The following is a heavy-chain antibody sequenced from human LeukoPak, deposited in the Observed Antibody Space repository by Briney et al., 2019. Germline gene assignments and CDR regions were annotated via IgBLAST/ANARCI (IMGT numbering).Heavy chain of an antibody. CDR3: ARGTLYSGWSYYFDY. CDR1: GGSISSYY. J-gene: IGHJ4*02. CDR2: IYYSGST. Sequence: SETLSLTCTVSGGSISSYYWSWIRQPPGKGLEWIGYIYYSGSTNYNPSLKSRVTISVDTSKNQFSLKLSSVTAADTAMYYCARGTLYSGWSYYFDYWGQGSQVTVSS. D-gene: IGHD6-19*01. V-gene: IGHV4-59*01.